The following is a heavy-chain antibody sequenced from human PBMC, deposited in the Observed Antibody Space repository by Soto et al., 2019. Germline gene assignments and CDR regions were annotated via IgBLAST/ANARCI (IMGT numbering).Heavy chain of an antibody. CDR1: GGSFSGYY. Sequence: SETLSLTCAVYGGSFSGYYWSWIRQPPGKGLEWIGEINHSGSTNYNPSLKSRVTISVDTSKNQFSLKLSSVTAADTAVYYCARGQGHYYGSGSYYKNYYYYGMDVWGQGTTVTVSS. D-gene: IGHD3-10*01. V-gene: IGHV4-34*01. CDR3: ARGQGHYYGSGSYYKNYYYYGMDV. CDR2: INHSGST. J-gene: IGHJ6*02.